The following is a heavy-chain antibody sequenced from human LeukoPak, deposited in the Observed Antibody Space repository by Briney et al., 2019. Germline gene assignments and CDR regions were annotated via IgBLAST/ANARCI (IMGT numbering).Heavy chain of an antibody. CDR1: GFTFDDYA. CDR3: AKGGRYVREFIDY. J-gene: IGHJ4*02. D-gene: IGHD3-16*01. Sequence: PGGSLRLSCAASGFTFDDYAMHWVQQAPGKGLEWVSGISWNSGSIGQADSVKGRFTISRDNAKKSLYLQMNSLRAEDTALYYCAKGGRYVREFIDYWGQGTLVTVSS. V-gene: IGHV3-9*01. CDR2: ISWNSGSI.